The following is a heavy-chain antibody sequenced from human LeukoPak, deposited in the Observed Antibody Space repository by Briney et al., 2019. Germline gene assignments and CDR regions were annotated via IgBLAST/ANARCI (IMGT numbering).Heavy chain of an antibody. CDR2: ISYTGST. V-gene: IGHV4-30-4*08. J-gene: IGHJ4*02. CDR3: ARVVVSAALDL. CDR1: GASISSGNHY. D-gene: IGHD2-21*02. Sequence: PSHTLSLTCSVSGASISSGNHYWSWVRQPPGKGLEWIEYISYTGSTYYNPSLESRLTMSVDTSKNQYSLKLNSVTAADTAVYFCARVVVSAALDLWGQGTLVTVSS.